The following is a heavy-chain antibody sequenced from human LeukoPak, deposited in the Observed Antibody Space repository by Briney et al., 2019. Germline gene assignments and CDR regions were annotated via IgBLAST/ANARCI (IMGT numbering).Heavy chain of an antibody. CDR3: AKGYGSGSYSDY. CDR2: ISGSGGST. CDR1: GFTFSSYA. D-gene: IGHD3-10*01. V-gene: IGHV3-23*01. Sequence: GGSLRLSCAASGFTFSSYAMSWVRQAPGKGLEWVSAISGSGGSTYYADSVKGRFTISRDNSKNMLYLQMNSLRAEDTAVYYCAKGYGSGSYSDYWGQGTLVTVSS. J-gene: IGHJ4*02.